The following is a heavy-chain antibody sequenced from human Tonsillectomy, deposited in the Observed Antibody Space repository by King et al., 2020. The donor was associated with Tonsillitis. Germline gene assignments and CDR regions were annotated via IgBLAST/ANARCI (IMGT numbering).Heavy chain of an antibody. Sequence: VQLVESGGGLVQPGGSLRLSCAASGCTFSSYWMSWVRQAPGKGLGWVANIKQDGSEKYYVDSVKGRFTISRDNAKNSLYLQMNSLRAEDTAVYYCARGNYDFWSDYWGQGTLVTVSS. V-gene: IGHV3-7*01. D-gene: IGHD3-3*01. J-gene: IGHJ4*02. CDR1: GCTFSSYW. CDR2: IKQDGSEK. CDR3: ARGNYDFWSDY.